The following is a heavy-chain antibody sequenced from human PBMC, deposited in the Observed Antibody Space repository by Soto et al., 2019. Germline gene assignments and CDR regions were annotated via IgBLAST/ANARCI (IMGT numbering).Heavy chain of an antibody. CDR2: INPSGGST. Sequence: PSVKVSCKASGYTFTSYYMHWVRQAPGQGLEWMGIINPSGGSTSYAQKFQGRVTMTRDTSTSTVYMELSSLRSEDTAVYYCARVVGVPAATYGMDVWGQGTTVTVSS. CDR1: GYTFTSYY. D-gene: IGHD2-2*01. V-gene: IGHV1-46*01. J-gene: IGHJ6*02. CDR3: ARVVGVPAATYGMDV.